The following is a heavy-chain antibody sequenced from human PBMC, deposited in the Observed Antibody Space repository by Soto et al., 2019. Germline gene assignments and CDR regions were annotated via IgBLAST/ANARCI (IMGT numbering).Heavy chain of an antibody. CDR1: GYTFTSYG. Sequence: ASVKVSCKASGYTFTSYGISWVRQAPGQGLEWMGWISAYNGNTNYAQKLQGRVTMTTDTSTSTAYMELRSLRSDDTAVYYCARGYCSGGSCYQEYFQHWGQGTLVTVSS. CDR2: ISAYNGNT. CDR3: ARGYCSGGSCYQEYFQH. V-gene: IGHV1-18*01. D-gene: IGHD2-15*01. J-gene: IGHJ1*01.